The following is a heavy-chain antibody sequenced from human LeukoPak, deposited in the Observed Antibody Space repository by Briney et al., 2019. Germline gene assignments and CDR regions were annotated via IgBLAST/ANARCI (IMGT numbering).Heavy chain of an antibody. CDR2: IHTSGTT. CDR3: ATDKGYHYY. V-gene: IGHV4-4*07. Sequence: PSETLSLTCTVSGGSMSDYYWSFIRQSAGTGLEWLGRIHTSGTTWYNPSHKSRVTLSVDASKNQFSLGLTSVTAADTAVYYCATDKGYHYYWGQGTLVTVSS. J-gene: IGHJ4*02. CDR1: GGSMSDYY. D-gene: IGHD5-12*01.